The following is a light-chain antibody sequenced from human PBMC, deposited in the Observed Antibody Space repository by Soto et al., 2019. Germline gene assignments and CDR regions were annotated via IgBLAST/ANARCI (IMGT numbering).Light chain of an antibody. J-gene: IGKJ5*01. CDR2: DAA. Sequence: DIQMTQSPYSLSAAVGDRVTIACRASQNINTYLNWYQQKPGKAPKLLIFDAASLQNRVPSRFSGGGSRTEFTLTIISLQPEDVATYYCQQLAGFPITFGQGTLLEIK. V-gene: IGKV1-39*01. CDR3: QQLAGFPIT. CDR1: QNINTY.